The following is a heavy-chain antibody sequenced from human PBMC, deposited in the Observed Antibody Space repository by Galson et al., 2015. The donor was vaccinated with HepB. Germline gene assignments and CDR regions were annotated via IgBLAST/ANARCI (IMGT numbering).Heavy chain of an antibody. CDR3: ARPNYDILMGGGMDV. CDR1: GGSISSSSYY. CDR2: IYYSGST. V-gene: IGHV4-39*01. J-gene: IGHJ6*02. D-gene: IGHD3-9*01. Sequence: ETLSLTCTVSGGSISSSSYYWGWIRQPPGKGLEWIGSIYYSGSTYYNPSLKSRVTISVDTSKNQFSLKLSSVTAADTAVYYCARPNYDILMGGGMDVWGQGTTVTVSS.